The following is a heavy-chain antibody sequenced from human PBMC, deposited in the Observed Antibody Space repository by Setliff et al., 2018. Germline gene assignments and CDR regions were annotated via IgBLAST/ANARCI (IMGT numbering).Heavy chain of an antibody. Sequence: AGGSLRLSCAASGFTFSGYSMNWVRQAPGKGLEWLSDISSRSNTIYYADSVRGRFTISRDNAKNSLYLQMNSLRAEDTAVYYCAMILPYHGMDVWGQGTTVTVSS. D-gene: IGHD2-15*01. CDR3: AMILPYHGMDV. J-gene: IGHJ6*02. CDR2: ISSRSNTI. CDR1: GFTFSGYS. V-gene: IGHV3-48*04.